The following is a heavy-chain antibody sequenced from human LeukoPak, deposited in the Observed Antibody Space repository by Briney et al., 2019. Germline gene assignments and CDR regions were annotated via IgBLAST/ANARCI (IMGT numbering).Heavy chain of an antibody. V-gene: IGHV3-64D*06. CDR3: VKTVYGTMVRGVITSPLDY. Sequence: PGGSLRLSCSASGFTFSSYAMHWVRQAPGKGLEYVSAISSNGGSTYYADSMKGRFTISRDNSKNTLYLQMSSLRAEDTAVYYCVKTVYGTMVRGVITSPLDYWGQGTLVTVSS. CDR2: ISSNGGST. CDR1: GFTFSSYA. D-gene: IGHD3-10*01. J-gene: IGHJ4*02.